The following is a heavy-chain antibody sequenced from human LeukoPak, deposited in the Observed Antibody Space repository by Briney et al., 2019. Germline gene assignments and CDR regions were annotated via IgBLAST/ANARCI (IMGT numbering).Heavy chain of an antibody. J-gene: IGHJ4*02. CDR3: AKDAQYGDEYFDY. CDR2: ISWSGSYI. V-gene: IGHV3-21*01. Sequence: GGSLRLSCAISGFTAGGYAMNWVRQAPGKGLEWVSSISWSGSYIYYADSVRGRFTISRDNAKSSVYLQMDSLRAEDTAVYYCAKDAQYGDEYFDYWGQGTLVTVSS. CDR1: GFTAGGYA. D-gene: IGHD4-17*01.